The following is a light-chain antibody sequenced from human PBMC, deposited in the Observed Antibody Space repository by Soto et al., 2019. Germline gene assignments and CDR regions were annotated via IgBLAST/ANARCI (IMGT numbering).Light chain of an antibody. CDR3: CSYAGSYTLGV. J-gene: IGLJ1*01. CDR2: DVS. CDR1: SSDVGGYNY. V-gene: IGLV2-11*01. Sequence: QSALTQPRSVSGSPGQSVTISCTGTSSDVGGYNYVSWYQHHPGKAPKLMIYDVSKRPSGVPDRFSGSKSGNTASLTISGLHAEDEADYYCCSYAGSYTLGVFGTGTKLTAL.